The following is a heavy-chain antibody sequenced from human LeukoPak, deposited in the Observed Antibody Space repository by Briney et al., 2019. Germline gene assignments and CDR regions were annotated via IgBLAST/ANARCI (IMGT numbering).Heavy chain of an antibody. CDR1: GDSISGFY. Sequence: PSETLSLTCTVSGDSISGFYWNWIRQPAGKGLEWIGRIYATSGRTKYNSSLESRVTMSIDRSKNQFSLRLTSVTAADTAVYYCARETLVRDYGMDVWGQGTTVTVSS. CDR2: IYATSGRT. D-gene: IGHD6-6*01. J-gene: IGHJ6*02. V-gene: IGHV4-4*07. CDR3: ARETLVRDYGMDV.